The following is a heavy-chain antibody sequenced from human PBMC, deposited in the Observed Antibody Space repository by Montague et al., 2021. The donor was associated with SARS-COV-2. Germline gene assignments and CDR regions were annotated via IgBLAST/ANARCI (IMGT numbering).Heavy chain of an antibody. J-gene: IGHJ4*02. CDR3: ARWDPQTLTLIGLRGKSASDX. CDR2: INHSGTT. CDR1: GGSFSGYY. Sequence: ETLSLTCAVYGGSFSGYYWTWIRQSPGKGLEWIAEINHSGTTNYNFNPSLRSRVTISVDTSKSQFSLKLSSVAAADTGVYYCARWDPQTLTLIGLRGKSASDXWGQGTLVTVSS. V-gene: IGHV4-34*01. D-gene: IGHD4-23*01.